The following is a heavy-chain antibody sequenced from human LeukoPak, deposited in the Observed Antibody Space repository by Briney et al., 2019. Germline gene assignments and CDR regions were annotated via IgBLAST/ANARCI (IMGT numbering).Heavy chain of an antibody. CDR1: GFTFSSYS. J-gene: IGHJ4*02. Sequence: PGGSLRLSCAASGFTFSSYSMNWVRQAPGKGLEWVSYISSSSSTIYYADSVKGRFTISRDNAKNSLYLQMNSLRAEDTAVYYCARDSATYYYGSGSYFDYWGQGTLVTVSS. V-gene: IGHV3-48*01. CDR2: ISSSSSTI. D-gene: IGHD3-10*01. CDR3: ARDSATYYYGSGSYFDY.